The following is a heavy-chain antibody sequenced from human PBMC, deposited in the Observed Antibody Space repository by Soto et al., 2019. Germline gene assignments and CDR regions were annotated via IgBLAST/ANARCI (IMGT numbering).Heavy chain of an antibody. CDR3: AKAGIAAAVIDY. D-gene: IGHD6-13*01. CDR2: ISYDGSNK. J-gene: IGHJ4*02. V-gene: IGHV3-30*18. Sequence: GDLRLSCAASGFTFDDYAMHWVRQAPGKGLEWVAVISYDGSNKYYADSVKGRFTISRDNSKNTLYLQMNSLRAEDTAVYYCAKAGIAAAVIDYWGQGTLVTVSS. CDR1: GFTFDDYA.